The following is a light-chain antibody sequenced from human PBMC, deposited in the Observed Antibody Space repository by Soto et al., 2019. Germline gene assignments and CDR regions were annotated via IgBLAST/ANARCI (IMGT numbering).Light chain of an antibody. CDR2: GNS. Sequence: QSALTQPPSASGSPGQSVTISCTGSSSNIGAGYDVHWYQQLPGTVPKLLIYGNSNRPSGVPDRFSGSKSGTSASLAITGLQAEDEADYYCQSYDSSLSGNVVFGGGTKLTVL. CDR1: SSNIGAGYD. V-gene: IGLV1-40*01. CDR3: QSYDSSLSGNVV. J-gene: IGLJ2*01.